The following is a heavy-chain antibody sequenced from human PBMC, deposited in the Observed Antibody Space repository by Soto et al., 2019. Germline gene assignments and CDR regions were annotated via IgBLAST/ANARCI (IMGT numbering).Heavy chain of an antibody. CDR1: GDSISSSTYY. Sequence: PSETLSLTCTVSGDSISSSTYYWGWIRQPPWKGLEWIGCIYHTGTTYYNPSLKSRVTISVDTSKNQFSLKLSSVTAADTAVYYRARPYFSSSSMFDYWGQGXLLTVYS. D-gene: IGHD6-6*01. V-gene: IGHV4-39*01. J-gene: IGHJ4*02. CDR3: ARPYFSSSSMFDY. CDR2: IYHTGTT.